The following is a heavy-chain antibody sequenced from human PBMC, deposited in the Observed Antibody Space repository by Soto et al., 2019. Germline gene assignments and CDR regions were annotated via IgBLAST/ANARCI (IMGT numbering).Heavy chain of an antibody. CDR2: ISGGGGST. CDR3: AKDVRYSSSWYSLDS. Sequence: EVQLLESGGGLVQPGGSLRLSCAVSGFTFSSYAMSWVRQAPGKGLEWVSAISGGGGSTYYADSVRGRFSISKDKSRNTLYLQMDNLRVEDTAIYRCAKDVRYSSSWYSLDSWGQGPLVIVSS. J-gene: IGHJ4*02. CDR1: GFTFSSYA. V-gene: IGHV3-23*01. D-gene: IGHD6-13*01.